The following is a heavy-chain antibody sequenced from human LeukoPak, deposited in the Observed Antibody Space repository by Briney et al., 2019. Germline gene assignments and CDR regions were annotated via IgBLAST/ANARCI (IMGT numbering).Heavy chain of an antibody. J-gene: IGHJ4*02. D-gene: IGHD3-22*01. Sequence: SETLSLTCTVSGGSISSYYWSWIRQPPGKGLEWIGYTYYSGSTNYNPSLKSRVTISVDTSKNQFSLKLSSVTAADTAVYYCARLSPYANYYDSSGPSYYFDYWGQGTLVTVSS. CDR3: ARLSPYANYYDSSGPSYYFDY. V-gene: IGHV4-59*01. CDR1: GGSISSYY. CDR2: TYYSGST.